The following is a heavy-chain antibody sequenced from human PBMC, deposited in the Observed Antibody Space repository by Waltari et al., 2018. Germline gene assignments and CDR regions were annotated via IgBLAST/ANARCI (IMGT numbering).Heavy chain of an antibody. Sequence: EVQLVESGGGLVQPGGSLRLPCASSGFTISSYVMNWVRQAPGKGLEWVSYISSSGSTIYYADSVKGRFTISRDNAKNSLYLQMNSLRAEDTAVYYCARGDSYDFWSDHPAWGQGTLVTVSS. J-gene: IGHJ4*02. CDR1: GFTISSYV. V-gene: IGHV3-48*03. D-gene: IGHD3-3*01. CDR3: ARGDSYDFWSDHPA. CDR2: ISSSGSTI.